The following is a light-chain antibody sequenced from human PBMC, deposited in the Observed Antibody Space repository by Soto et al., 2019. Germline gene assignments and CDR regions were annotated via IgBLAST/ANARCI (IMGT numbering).Light chain of an antibody. J-gene: IGKJ1*01. Sequence: DVQMTQSPSTLSASVGGRVTITCRASQSIINWLAWYQQKPGKAPKLLIYGASSLESGVPSRFSGSGSGTEFTLTITNLQPDDFVTYYCQQYDSFSGTFGQGTKVDIK. CDR3: QQYDSFSGT. CDR2: GAS. V-gene: IGKV1-5*01. CDR1: QSIINW.